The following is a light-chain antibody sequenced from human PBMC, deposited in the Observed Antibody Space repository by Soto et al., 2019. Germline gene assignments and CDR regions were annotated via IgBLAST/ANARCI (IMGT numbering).Light chain of an antibody. J-gene: IGKJ2*01. Sequence: DIQMTQSPSTLSASVGDRITITCRASQSVRRRLAWFQQKPGKAPKLLIYDASSSESGVPSRFSDRGSGKEFTLTISSLQPYKCATYYCHTYNSYSLHPFGQGTKLEIK. CDR3: HTYNSYSLHP. CDR2: DAS. CDR1: QSVRRR. V-gene: IGKV1-5*01.